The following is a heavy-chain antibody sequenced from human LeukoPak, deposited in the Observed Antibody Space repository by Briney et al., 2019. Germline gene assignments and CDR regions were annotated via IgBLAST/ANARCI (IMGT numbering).Heavy chain of an antibody. D-gene: IGHD5-18*01. CDR3: ARAPLRGYSYGLYYFDY. Sequence: SVSVSCKASGGTFNSYAISWVRQAPGQGREWMGGIIPIFGTANYAQKFQGRVTITTDESTSTAYMELSSLRSEDTAVYYCARAPLRGYSYGLYYFDYWGQGTLVTVSS. J-gene: IGHJ4*02. CDR1: GGTFNSYA. CDR2: IIPIFGTA. V-gene: IGHV1-69*05.